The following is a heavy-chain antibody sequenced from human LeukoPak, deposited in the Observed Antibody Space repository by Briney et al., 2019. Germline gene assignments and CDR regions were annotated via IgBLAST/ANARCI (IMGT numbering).Heavy chain of an antibody. D-gene: IGHD6-13*01. CDR1: GGSISSYY. CDR2: IYYSGST. Sequence: PSETLSHTCTVSGGSISSYYWSWIRQPPGKGLEWIGYIYYSGSTNYNPSLKSRVTISVDTSKNQFSLKLSSVTAADTAVYYCARWYSSSWYFSAFDIWGQGTMVTVSS. CDR3: ARWYSSSWYFSAFDI. J-gene: IGHJ3*02. V-gene: IGHV4-59*08.